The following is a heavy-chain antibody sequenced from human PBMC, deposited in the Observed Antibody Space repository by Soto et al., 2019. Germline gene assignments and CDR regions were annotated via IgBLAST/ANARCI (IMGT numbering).Heavy chain of an antibody. CDR2: IRSKAYGGTT. D-gene: IGHD6-13*01. Sequence: GGSLRLSCTASGFTFGDYAMSWVRQAPGKGLEWVGFIRSKAYGGTTEYDASVKGRFTISRDDSKSIAYLQMNSLKTEDTAVYYCTNGYSSSWYYFDYWGQGTLVTVSS. V-gene: IGHV3-49*04. CDR1: GFTFGDYA. CDR3: TNGYSSSWYYFDY. J-gene: IGHJ4*02.